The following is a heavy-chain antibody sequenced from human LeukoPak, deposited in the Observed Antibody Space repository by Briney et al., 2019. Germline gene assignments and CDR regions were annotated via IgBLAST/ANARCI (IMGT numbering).Heavy chain of an antibody. CDR1: GFSFTSYW. CDR2: IYPPDCNT. CDR3: ARRFTTLGVVNFDY. Sequence: GASLKISGKAFGFSFTSYWIAWVRQLPGKGLEWMGTIYPPDCNTRNSPPFQGHVTISADRSISTVYLQWSSLKASDTAMYYCARRFTTLGVVNFDYWGQGTLVTVSS. D-gene: IGHD3-3*01. V-gene: IGHV5-51*01. J-gene: IGHJ4*02.